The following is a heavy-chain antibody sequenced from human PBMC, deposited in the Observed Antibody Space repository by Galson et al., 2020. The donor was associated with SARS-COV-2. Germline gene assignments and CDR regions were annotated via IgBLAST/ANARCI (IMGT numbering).Heavy chain of an antibody. V-gene: IGHV4-31*01. CDR2: IYYTGNT. Sequence: TLSLTCTVSGGSISSAGYYWSWIRQHPGKGLEWIGYIYYTGNTYYSPSLKSLVTMSVDTSRNQFSLKLHSVTAADTAVYYSARTGDGIYFDSWGQGTLVTVSS. J-gene: IGHJ4*02. CDR3: ARTGDGIYFDS. D-gene: IGHD7-27*01. CDR1: GGSISSAGYY.